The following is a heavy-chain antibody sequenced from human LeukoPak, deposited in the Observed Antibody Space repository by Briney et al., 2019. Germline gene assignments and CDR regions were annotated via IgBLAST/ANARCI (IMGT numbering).Heavy chain of an antibody. CDR2: IIPIFGTA. V-gene: IGHV1-69*13. CDR3: AREPPYYYDSSGSPMGY. Sequence: SVKVSRKASGGTFSSYAISWVRQAPGQGLEWMGGIIPIFGTANYAQKFQGRVTITADESTSTAYMELSSLRSEDTAVYYCAREPPYYYDSSGSPMGYWGQGTLVTVSS. J-gene: IGHJ4*02. D-gene: IGHD3-22*01. CDR1: GGTFSSYA.